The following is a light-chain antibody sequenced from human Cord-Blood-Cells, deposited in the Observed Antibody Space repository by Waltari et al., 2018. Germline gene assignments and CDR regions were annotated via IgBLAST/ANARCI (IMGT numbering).Light chain of an antibody. Sequence: DLQMTQSPSTLSASVGDRVTITCRASQSISSWLAWYQQKPWKAPKLLIYDASSLESGVPSRFSGSGSGTEFTLTISSLQPDDFATYYCQQYNSYPYTCGQGTKVEIK. CDR1: QSISSW. J-gene: IGKJ2*01. CDR2: DAS. V-gene: IGKV1-5*01. CDR3: QQYNSYPYT.